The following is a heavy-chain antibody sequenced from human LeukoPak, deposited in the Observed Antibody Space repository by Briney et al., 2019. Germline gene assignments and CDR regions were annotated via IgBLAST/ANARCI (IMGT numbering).Heavy chain of an antibody. CDR2: INSGGDDK. D-gene: IGHD3-16*01. J-gene: IGHJ4*02. Sequence: GGSLRLSCVASGFTFSRHSLSWVRQAPGKGLEGVSPINSGGDDKYYADSVKGRFTISRDNAKNLVYLQMNSLKAEDTAVYYCARGRAYIAWPAGHWGQGTQVTVSS. V-gene: IGHV3-21*01. CDR3: ARGRAYIAWPAGH. CDR1: GFTFSRHS.